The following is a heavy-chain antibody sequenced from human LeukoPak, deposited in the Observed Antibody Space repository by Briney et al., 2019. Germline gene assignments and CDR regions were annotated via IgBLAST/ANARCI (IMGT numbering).Heavy chain of an antibody. CDR3: AKDPGGGSYYFDS. J-gene: IGHJ4*02. D-gene: IGHD5-12*01. Sequence: GGSLRLSCAASGFTFNTYAMTWVRQAPGKGLEWVSSIIGIGGSTYYADSVKGRFTIARDNSKSTLHLHMNSLRAEDTAVYFCAKDPGGGSYYFDSWGQGTQVTVSS. CDR2: IIGIGGST. CDR1: GFTFNTYA. V-gene: IGHV3-23*01.